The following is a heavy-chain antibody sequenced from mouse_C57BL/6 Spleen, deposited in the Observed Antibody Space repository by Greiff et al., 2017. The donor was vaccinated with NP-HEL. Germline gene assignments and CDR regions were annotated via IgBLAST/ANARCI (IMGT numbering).Heavy chain of an antibody. D-gene: IGHD4-1*01. CDR3: VRDSDWAWYFDV. CDR2: IRSKSSNYAT. CDR1: GFTFNTYA. V-gene: IGHV10-3*01. J-gene: IGHJ1*03. Sequence: EVQGVESGGGLVQPKGSLKLSCAASGFTFNTYAMHWVRQAPGKGLEWVARIRSKSSNYATYYAESVKDRFTISRDDSQSMLYRQMNKLKTEDTAMYYCVRDSDWAWYFDVWGTGTTVTVSS.